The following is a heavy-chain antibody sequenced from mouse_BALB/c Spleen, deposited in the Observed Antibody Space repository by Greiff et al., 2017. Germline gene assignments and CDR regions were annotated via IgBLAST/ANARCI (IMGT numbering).Heavy chain of an antibody. CDR3: ARSGWYFDV. V-gene: IGHV14-3*02. Sequence: EVQLVESGAELVKPGASVKLSCTASGFNIKDTYMHWVKQRPEQGLEWIGRIDPANGNTKYDPKFQGKATITADTSSNTAYLQLSSLTSEDTAVYYCARSGWYFDVWGAGTTVTVSS. CDR1: GFNIKDTY. J-gene: IGHJ1*01. CDR2: IDPANGNT.